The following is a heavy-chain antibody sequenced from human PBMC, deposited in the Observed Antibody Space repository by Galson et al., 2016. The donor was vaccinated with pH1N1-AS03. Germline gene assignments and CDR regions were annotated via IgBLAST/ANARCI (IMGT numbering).Heavy chain of an antibody. Sequence: PALVKPTQTLTLTCTVSGFSLSTGGMRVSWIRQPPGKALEWLGRIDWDDGTFYSTSLKTRLTISTDTSKNQVVLTMTNMDPVDTGTYYCARTLNYNTGLDVWGPGATVTVSS. J-gene: IGHJ6*02. CDR3: ARTLNYNTGLDV. V-gene: IGHV2-70*04. D-gene: IGHD5-24*01. CDR2: IDWDDGT. CDR1: GFSLSTGGMR.